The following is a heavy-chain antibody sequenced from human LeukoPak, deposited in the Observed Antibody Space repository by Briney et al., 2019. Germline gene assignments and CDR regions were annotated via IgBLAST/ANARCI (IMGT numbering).Heavy chain of an antibody. D-gene: IGHD4-17*01. CDR1: GYTFTGYY. Sequence: ASVKVSCKASGYTFTGYYMHWVRQAPGQGLEWMGRINPNSGGTNYAQKFQGRVTMTRDTSISTAYMELSRLRSDDTAVYYCAKATVTTLAALFDYWGQGTLVTVSS. V-gene: IGHV1-2*06. J-gene: IGHJ4*02. CDR2: INPNSGGT. CDR3: AKATVTTLAALFDY.